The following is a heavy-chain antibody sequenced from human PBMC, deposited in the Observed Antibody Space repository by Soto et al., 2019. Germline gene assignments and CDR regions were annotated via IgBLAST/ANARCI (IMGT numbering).Heavy chain of an antibody. Sequence: SETLSLTCAVSGGSISGGGYSWSWIRQPPGKGLEWSGYIYHSGSTYYNPSLKSRVTISVTKSITTVFLQWSSLRASHTAMYYCARQIYDSDTGPNFQYYFDSWGQGTPVTVSS. CDR2: IYHSGST. CDR3: ARQIYDSDTGPNFQYYFDS. CDR1: GGSISGGGYS. V-gene: IGHV4-30-2*01. J-gene: IGHJ4*02. D-gene: IGHD3-22*01.